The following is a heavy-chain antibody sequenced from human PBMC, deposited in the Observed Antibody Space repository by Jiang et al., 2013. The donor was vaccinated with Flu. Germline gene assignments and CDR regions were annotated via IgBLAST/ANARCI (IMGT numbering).Heavy chain of an antibody. D-gene: IGHD1-14*01. CDR1: GYSFTSYW. CDR2: IYPGDSDT. Sequence: QLVESGAEVKKPGESLKISCKGSGYSFTSYWIGWVRQMPGKGLEWMGIIYPGDSDTRYSPSFQGQVTISADKSISTAYLQWSSLKASDTAMYYCGRRLSVHHLAMDAFDIWGQGTMVTVSS. CDR3: GRRLSVHHLAMDAFDI. V-gene: IGHV5-51*01. J-gene: IGHJ3*02.